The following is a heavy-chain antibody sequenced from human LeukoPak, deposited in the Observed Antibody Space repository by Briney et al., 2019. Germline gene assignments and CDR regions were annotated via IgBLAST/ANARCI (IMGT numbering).Heavy chain of an antibody. CDR2: INHSGST. D-gene: IGHD6-19*01. V-gene: IGHV4-34*01. CDR1: GYSISNGHY. Sequence: SETLSLTCTVSGYSISNGHYWSWIRQPPGKGLEWIGEINHSGSTNYNPSLKSRVTISVDTSKNQFSLKLSSVTAADTAVYYCARRVRGAGRPYYYYYMDVWGKGTTVTISS. J-gene: IGHJ6*03. CDR3: ARRVRGAGRPYYYYYMDV.